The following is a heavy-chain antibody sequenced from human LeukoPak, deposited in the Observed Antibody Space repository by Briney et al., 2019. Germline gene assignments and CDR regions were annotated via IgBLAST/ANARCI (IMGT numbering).Heavy chain of an antibody. CDR3: ARGDYDSTAHPNWFDP. V-gene: IGHV4-28*03. CDR1: GHSIRSNNW. CDR2: IFYTGST. J-gene: IGHJ5*02. D-gene: IGHD3-22*01. Sequence: SEALSLTCALSGHSIRSNNWWGWIRQPPGKGLEWIGYIFYTGSTFYCPSLRSRVTMSIDTSNNQFSLKVTSVTAVDTAVYYCARGDYDSTAHPNWFDPWGQGTLVTVSS.